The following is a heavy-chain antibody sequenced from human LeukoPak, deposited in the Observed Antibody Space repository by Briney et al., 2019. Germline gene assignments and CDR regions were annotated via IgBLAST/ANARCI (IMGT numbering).Heavy chain of an antibody. CDR3: ARQDGATIARGFEN. J-gene: IGHJ4*02. D-gene: IGHD5-12*01. CDR2: IYYSGST. Sequence: SETLSLTCTVSGGSISSYYWSWIRQPPGKGLEWIGSIYYSGSTYYNPSLKSRVTISVDTSKNQFSLKLSSVTAADTAVYYCARQDGATIARGFENWGQGTLVTVSS. CDR1: GGSISSYY. V-gene: IGHV4-39*01.